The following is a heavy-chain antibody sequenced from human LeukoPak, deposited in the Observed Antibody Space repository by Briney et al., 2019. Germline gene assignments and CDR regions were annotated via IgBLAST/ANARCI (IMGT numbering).Heavy chain of an antibody. Sequence: SETLSLTCTVSGGSISSYYWSWIRQPPGKGLEWIGYIYYSGSTNYNPSLKSRVTISVDTSKNQFSLKLSSVTAADTAVYYCARGGSSSSSTFDYWGQGTLVTVPS. CDR3: ARGGSSSSSTFDY. J-gene: IGHJ4*02. D-gene: IGHD6-6*01. CDR2: IYYSGST. CDR1: GGSISSYY. V-gene: IGHV4-59*01.